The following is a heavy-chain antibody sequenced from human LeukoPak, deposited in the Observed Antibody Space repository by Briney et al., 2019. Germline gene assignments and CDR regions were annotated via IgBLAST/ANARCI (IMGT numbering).Heavy chain of an antibody. J-gene: IGHJ5*02. Sequence: SETLSLACTVSGGSISSYYWSWIRQPPGKGLEWIGYIYYSGSTNYNPSLKSRVTISVDTSKNQFSLKLSSVTAADTAVYYCASLGYDSSGYRRSLKTNWFDPWGQGTLVTVSS. CDR1: GGSISSYY. CDR2: IYYSGST. D-gene: IGHD3-22*01. CDR3: ASLGYDSSGYRRSLKTNWFDP. V-gene: IGHV4-59*08.